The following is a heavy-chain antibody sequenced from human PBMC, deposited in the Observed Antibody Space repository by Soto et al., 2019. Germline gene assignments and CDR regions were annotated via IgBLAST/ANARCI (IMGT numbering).Heavy chain of an antibody. CDR3: ARESLNTPFGVVLSYGLDV. Sequence: PSETLSLTCSVSGGPVNSGSNNWSGSRQPPGKGLEWISNTYESGSTDYNPSLKSRVTISVDLSKNQFSLRLSSMTAADTAVYYCARESLNTPFGVVLSYGLDVWGQGTTVTVSS. CDR2: TYESGST. V-gene: IGHV4-61*01. CDR1: GGPVNSGSNN. J-gene: IGHJ6*02. D-gene: IGHD3-3*01.